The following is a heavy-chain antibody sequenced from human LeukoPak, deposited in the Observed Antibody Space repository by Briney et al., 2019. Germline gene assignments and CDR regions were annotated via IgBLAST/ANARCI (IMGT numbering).Heavy chain of an antibody. D-gene: IGHD6-19*01. CDR3: ARDKSGWYSFDY. J-gene: IGHJ4*02. V-gene: IGHV3-7*01. CDR1: GFTFSSYG. Sequence: GGSLRLSCAASGFTFSSYGMHWVRQAPGKGLEWVANIKQDGSEKYYVDSVKGRFTISRDNAKNSLYLQMNSLRAEDTAVYYCARDKSGWYSFDYWGQGTLVTVSS. CDR2: IKQDGSEK.